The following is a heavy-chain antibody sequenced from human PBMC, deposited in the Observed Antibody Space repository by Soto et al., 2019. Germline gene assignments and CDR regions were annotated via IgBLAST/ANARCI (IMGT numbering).Heavy chain of an antibody. D-gene: IGHD2-8*01. V-gene: IGHV3-73*01. Sequence: GSLRLSCAASGFSFSGSSMHWVRQAYGKGLEWVGRIRSGADNYATAYTASMKGRFIISRDDSKNTAYLQMNSLKTEDTAVYYCTRLSTNAPYDACDIWGQGTMVTVSS. J-gene: IGHJ3*02. CDR2: IRSGADNYAT. CDR3: TRLSTNAPYDACDI. CDR1: GFSFSGSS.